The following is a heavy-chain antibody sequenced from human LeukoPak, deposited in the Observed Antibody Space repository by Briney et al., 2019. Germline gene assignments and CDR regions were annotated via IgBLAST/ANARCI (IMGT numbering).Heavy chain of an antibody. V-gene: IGHV4-30-2*01. D-gene: IGHD6-13*01. J-gene: IGHJ4*02. CDR2: IYHSGST. Sequence: SQTLSLTCAVSGGSISSGGYSWRWIRHPPGKGLERIGFIYHSGSTYYNPSLKSRVTISVDRSTNPFSLKLSSVTAADTAVYYCARLVAATGNFDYWGQGTLVTVSS. CDR3: ARLVAATGNFDY. CDR1: GGSISSGGYS.